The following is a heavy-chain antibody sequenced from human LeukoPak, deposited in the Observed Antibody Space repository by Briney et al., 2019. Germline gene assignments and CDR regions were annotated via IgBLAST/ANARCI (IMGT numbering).Heavy chain of an antibody. CDR2: INPTGGST. CDR1: GYTFTSYY. Sequence: ASVKVSCKASGYTFTSYYMHWVRQAPGQGLEWMGLINPTGGSTGYAQKLQGRVTMTTDTSTSTAYMELRSLRSDDTAVYYCARFATVTLPNWFDSWGQGTLVTVSS. V-gene: IGHV1-46*01. J-gene: IGHJ5*01. D-gene: IGHD4-11*01. CDR3: ARFATVTLPNWFDS.